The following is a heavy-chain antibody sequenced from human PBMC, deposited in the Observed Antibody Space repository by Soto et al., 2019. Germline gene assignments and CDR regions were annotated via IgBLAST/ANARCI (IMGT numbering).Heavy chain of an antibody. Sequence: QVQLQESGPGLVKPSETLSLTCTVSGGSISSYYWSWIRQPPGKGLEWIGYIYYSGSTNYNPSLKTRLPISVVTSMNQFSLKLRSVTAADTAVYYCASQGGSDYSYGMDVWGPGTTVTVSS. V-gene: IGHV4-59*08. D-gene: IGHD1-26*01. CDR3: ASQGGSDYSYGMDV. CDR1: GGSISSYY. J-gene: IGHJ6*02. CDR2: IYYSGST.